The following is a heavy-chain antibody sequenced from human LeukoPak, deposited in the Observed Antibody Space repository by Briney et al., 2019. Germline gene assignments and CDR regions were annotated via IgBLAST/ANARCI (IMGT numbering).Heavy chain of an antibody. Sequence: GGSLRLSCAASGFTFDDYAMHWVRQAPGKGLEWVSGISWNSGSIGYADSVKGRFTISRDNAKNSLYLQMNSLRAEDMALYYCAKASGYSYGALFDYWGQGTLVTVSS. J-gene: IGHJ4*02. CDR1: GFTFDDYA. CDR3: AKASGYSYGALFDY. V-gene: IGHV3-9*03. D-gene: IGHD5-18*01. CDR2: ISWNSGSI.